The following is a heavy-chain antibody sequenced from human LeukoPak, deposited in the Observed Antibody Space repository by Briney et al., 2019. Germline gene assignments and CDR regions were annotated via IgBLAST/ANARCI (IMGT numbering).Heavy chain of an antibody. D-gene: IGHD2-21*01. V-gene: IGHV3-7*01. CDR1: GFTFSYYW. CDR2: INQNGSEK. Sequence: GGSLRLSCAASGFTFSYYWMTWVRQAPGKGLEWVANINQNGSEKFYVDSVKGRFTISRDNTKNSLFLQMNSLRAEDTAVYYCARDRGGDDDYWGQGTLVTVSS. CDR3: ARDRGGDDDY. J-gene: IGHJ4*02.